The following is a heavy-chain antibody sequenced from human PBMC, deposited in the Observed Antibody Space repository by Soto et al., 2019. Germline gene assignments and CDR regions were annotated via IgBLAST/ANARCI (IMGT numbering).Heavy chain of an antibody. J-gene: IGHJ4*02. Sequence: QVQLVQAGAAVKKPGSSVKVSCKASGGTFSSYAISWVRQAPGPGLAWMGGIIPIFGTADYAQKFQGRVTITADESTSTAYMELSSLRSEDTAVYYCARDGGVYDYSPFDYWGQGTLVTVSS. CDR2: IIPIFGTA. CDR3: ARDGGVYDYSPFDY. CDR1: GGTFSSYA. D-gene: IGHD4-4*01. V-gene: IGHV1-69*12.